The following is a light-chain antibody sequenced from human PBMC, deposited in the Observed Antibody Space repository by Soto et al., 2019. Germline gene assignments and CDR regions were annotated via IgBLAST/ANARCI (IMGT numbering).Light chain of an antibody. V-gene: IGKV1-12*01. J-gene: IGKJ2*01. CDR2: ATT. Sequence: DIQMTQSPPSVSASVGDRVTITCRASQRIDSWLAWYQQKPGKAPKLLIYATTSLQSGVPSRFSGSGSGTDFSLTISRLQPEDFAPYYCQQADDFPYTFGQGTKLEI. CDR1: QRIDSW. CDR3: QQADDFPYT.